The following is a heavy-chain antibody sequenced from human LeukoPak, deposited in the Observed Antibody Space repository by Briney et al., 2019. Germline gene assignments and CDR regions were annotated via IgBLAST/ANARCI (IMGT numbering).Heavy chain of an antibody. J-gene: IGHJ4*02. CDR2: IIPIFGTA. D-gene: IGHD3-3*01. CDR1: GYTFTSYA. Sequence: ASVKVSCKASGYTFTSYAMNWVRQAPGQGLEWMGGIIPIFGTANYAQKFQGRVTITADESTSTAYMELSSLRSEDTAVYYCARTGRPYYDFWSGYHSPFDYWGQGTLVTVSS. V-gene: IGHV1-69*13. CDR3: ARTGRPYYDFWSGYHSPFDY.